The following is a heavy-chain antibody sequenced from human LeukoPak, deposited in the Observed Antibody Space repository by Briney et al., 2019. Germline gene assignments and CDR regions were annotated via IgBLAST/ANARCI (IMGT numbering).Heavy chain of an antibody. D-gene: IGHD4-11*01. CDR2: IYYSGST. J-gene: IGHJ4*02. V-gene: IGHV4-39*01. CDR3: ARKCMGTVTLHTFDY. CDR1: GGSISSSSYS. Sequence: PSETLSLTCTVSGGSISSSSYSWGWIRQPPGKGPEWIGSIYYSGSTYYNPSLKSRVTISVDTSKNQFSLKLSSVTAADTAVYYCARKCMGTVTLHTFDYWGQGTLVTVSS.